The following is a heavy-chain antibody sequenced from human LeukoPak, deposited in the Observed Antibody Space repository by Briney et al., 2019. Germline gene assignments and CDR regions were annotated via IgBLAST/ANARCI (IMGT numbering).Heavy chain of an antibody. CDR3: ARELLSYYASSGYCDY. D-gene: IGHD3-22*01. V-gene: IGHV4-31*03. Sequence: SETLSLTCTVSGGSISSGGYYWSWIRQHPGKGLEWIGYIYYSGSTYYNPSLKSRVTISVDTSKNQFSLKLSSVTAADTAVYYCARELLSYYASSGYCDYWGQGTLLTVSS. J-gene: IGHJ4*02. CDR1: GGSISSGGYY. CDR2: IYYSGST.